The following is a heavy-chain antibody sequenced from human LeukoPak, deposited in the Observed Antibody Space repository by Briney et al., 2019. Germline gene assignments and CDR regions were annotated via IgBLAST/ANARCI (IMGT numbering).Heavy chain of an antibody. Sequence: GGSLRLSCAASEFTFVRYAMNWVRQAPGKGLEWVSYISSSSFKIGYADSVKGRFTISRDNSKNPLYLQMDSLRVEDTAVYYCVRDPSYGSSWYYYMDVWGKGTTVTVSS. CDR3: VRDPSYGSSWYYYMDV. CDR2: ISSSSFKI. V-gene: IGHV3-48*04. CDR1: EFTFVRYA. J-gene: IGHJ6*03. D-gene: IGHD6-13*01.